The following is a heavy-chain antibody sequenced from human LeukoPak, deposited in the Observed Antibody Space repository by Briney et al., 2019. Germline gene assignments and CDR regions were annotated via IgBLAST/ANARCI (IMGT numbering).Heavy chain of an antibody. J-gene: IGHJ4*02. CDR3: ARATSGSGDY. D-gene: IGHD1-26*01. V-gene: IGHV3-30*01. CDR1: GFTFSSYA. CDR2: ISYDGSNK. Sequence: PGGSLRLSCAASGFTFSSYAMHWVRQAPGKGLEWVAVISYDGSNKYYADSVKGRFTISRDNSKNTLYLQMNSLRAEDTAVYYCARATSGSGDYWGRGTLVTVSS.